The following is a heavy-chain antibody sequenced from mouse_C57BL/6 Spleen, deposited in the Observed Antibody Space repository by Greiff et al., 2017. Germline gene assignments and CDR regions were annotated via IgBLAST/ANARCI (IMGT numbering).Heavy chain of an antibody. Sequence: VQLQQPGAELVMPGASVKLSCKASGYTFTSYWMHWVKQRPGQGLEWIGEIDPSDSYTNYNQKFKGKSTLTVDKSSSTAYMQLSSLTSEDSAVYYCARGFADWGQGTLVTVSA. CDR3: ARGFAD. CDR2: IDPSDSYT. CDR1: GYTFTSYW. V-gene: IGHV1-69*01. J-gene: IGHJ3*01.